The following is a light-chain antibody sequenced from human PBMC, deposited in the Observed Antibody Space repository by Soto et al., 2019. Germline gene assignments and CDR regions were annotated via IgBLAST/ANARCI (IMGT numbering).Light chain of an antibody. J-gene: IGKJ2*01. Sequence: EIVLTQSPGTLSLSPGERATLSCRASQSVSSSYLAWYQQKPGQAPRLLIHGASSRATGIPDRFSGSGSGKDFTLTISRLEPEDFAVYYCQQYGSSPYTFGQGTKLEIK. CDR1: QSVSSSY. V-gene: IGKV3-20*01. CDR2: GAS. CDR3: QQYGSSPYT.